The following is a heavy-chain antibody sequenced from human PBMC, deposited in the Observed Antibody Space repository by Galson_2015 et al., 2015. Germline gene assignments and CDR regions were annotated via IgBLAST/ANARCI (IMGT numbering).Heavy chain of an antibody. CDR3: ARLGRTWGY. CDR1: GFTFSSFA. CDR2: ISGSGDKT. V-gene: IGHV3-23*01. Sequence: SLRLSCAASGFTFSSFAMTWVRQAPGKGLEWVSAISGSGDKTYYADSVKGRFTISRDNSRNTLYLQMNSLRVEDTAVYSCARLGRTWGYWGQGTLVTVSS. J-gene: IGHJ4*02. D-gene: IGHD3-16*01.